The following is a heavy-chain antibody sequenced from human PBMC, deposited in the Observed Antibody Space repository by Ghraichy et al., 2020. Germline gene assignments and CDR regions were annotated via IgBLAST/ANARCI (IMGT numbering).Heavy chain of an antibody. V-gene: IGHV3-74*01. CDR3: AREGVHDELDY. D-gene: IGHD3-10*01. CDR1: GFTFRSSW. J-gene: IGHJ4*02. Sequence: GGSLRLSCAASGFTFRSSWMHWVRQAPGKGLVWVSRIKTDGSSTTYADSVKGRFIISRDNAKNTLYLQMSSLRAEDTAVYYCAREGVHDELDYWGQGTLVTVSS. CDR2: IKTDGSST.